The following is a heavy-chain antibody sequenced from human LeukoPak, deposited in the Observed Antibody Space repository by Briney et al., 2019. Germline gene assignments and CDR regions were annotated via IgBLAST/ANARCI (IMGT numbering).Heavy chain of an antibody. CDR1: GFTFSSYA. Sequence: GRSLRLSCAASGFTFSSYAMHWVRQAPGKGLEWVAVISYDGSSKYYADSVKGRFTISRDNSKNTLYLQMNSLRAEDTAVYYCARGASGYSYGPDDAFDIWGQGTMVTVSS. CDR2: ISYDGSSK. D-gene: IGHD5-18*01. CDR3: ARGASGYSYGPDDAFDI. V-gene: IGHV3-30-3*01. J-gene: IGHJ3*02.